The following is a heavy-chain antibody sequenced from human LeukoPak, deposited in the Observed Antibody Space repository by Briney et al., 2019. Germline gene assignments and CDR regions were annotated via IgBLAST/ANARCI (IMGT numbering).Heavy chain of an antibody. V-gene: IGHV3-7*01. Sequence: GGSLRLSCTASGFAFSSYWMSWVRQAPRKGLEWVANIKQDGSEKYYVDSVKGRFTISRDNAKNSLYLQMNSLRVEDTAVYHCAREPFTAAGTDYWGQGTLVTVSS. CDR2: IKQDGSEK. D-gene: IGHD6-13*01. J-gene: IGHJ4*02. CDR3: AREPFTAAGTDY. CDR1: GFAFSSYW.